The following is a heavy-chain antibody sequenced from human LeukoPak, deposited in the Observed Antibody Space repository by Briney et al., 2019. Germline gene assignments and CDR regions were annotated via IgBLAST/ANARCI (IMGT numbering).Heavy chain of an antibody. CDR1: GFTFSSYC. J-gene: IGHJ4*02. D-gene: IGHD3-3*01. Sequence: GGSLRLSCTASGFTFSSYCMSWVRQAPGKGLEWVANIKQDGSEKYYVDSVKGRFTISRDNAKNSLYLQMNSLRAEDTAVYYCARESITIFGGGGQGTLVTVSS. CDR2: IKQDGSEK. CDR3: ARESITIFGG. V-gene: IGHV3-7*01.